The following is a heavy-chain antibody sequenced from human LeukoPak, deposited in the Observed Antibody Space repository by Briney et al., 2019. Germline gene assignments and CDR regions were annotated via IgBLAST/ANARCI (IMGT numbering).Heavy chain of an antibody. J-gene: IGHJ6*02. CDR3: ARDPVAAAPPNYYYGMDV. CDR2: IWYDGSNK. V-gene: IGHV3-33*08. Sequence: GGSLRLSCAASGFTFSSYAMSWVRQAPGKGLEWVAVIWYDGSNKYYADSVKGRFTISRDNSKNTLYLQMNSLRAEDTAVYYCARDPVAAAPPNYYYGMDVWGQGTTVTVSS. CDR1: GFTFSSYA. D-gene: IGHD6-13*01.